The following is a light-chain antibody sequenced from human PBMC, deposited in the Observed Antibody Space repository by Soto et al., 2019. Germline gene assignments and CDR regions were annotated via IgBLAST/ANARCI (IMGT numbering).Light chain of an antibody. Sequence: QPVLTQSPPASASLGASVTVTCTLSSGHSSNAVAWHQQQPEKGPRYLMRLNSDGSHSKGDGIPDRFTGSSSGADRYLTISSLQSEDEADYYCQTWGTGIVVFGGGTQLTVL. CDR2: LNSDGSH. CDR1: SGHSSNA. CDR3: QTWGTGIVV. V-gene: IGLV4-69*01. J-gene: IGLJ3*02.